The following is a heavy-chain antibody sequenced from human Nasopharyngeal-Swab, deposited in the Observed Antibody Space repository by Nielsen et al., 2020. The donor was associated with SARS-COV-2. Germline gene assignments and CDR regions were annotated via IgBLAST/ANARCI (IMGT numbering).Heavy chain of an antibody. D-gene: IGHD3-3*01. Sequence: SETLSLTCTVSGGSVSSYYWSWIRQPAGKGLEWIGRIYTSGSTNYNPSLKSRVTMSVDTYKNQFSLKLSSVTAADTAVYYCARGSRFTIFGVVPDYYYGMDVWGQGTTVTVSS. CDR1: GGSVSSYY. J-gene: IGHJ6*02. CDR3: ARGSRFTIFGVVPDYYYGMDV. V-gene: IGHV4-4*07. CDR2: IYTSGST.